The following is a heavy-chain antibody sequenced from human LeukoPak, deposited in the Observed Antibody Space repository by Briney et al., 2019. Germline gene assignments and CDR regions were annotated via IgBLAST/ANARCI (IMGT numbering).Heavy chain of an antibody. CDR2: IKQDGSEK. V-gene: IGHV3-7*01. D-gene: IGHD3-3*01. CDR1: GFTFSSYW. Sequence: GGSLRLSCAASGFTFSSYWMSWVRQAPGKGLEWVASIKQDGSEKYYVDSVKGRFTVSRDNAKNSLYLQMNSLRAEDTAVYYCARVGYYDFWSGSNYFDYWGQGTLVTVSS. CDR3: ARVGYYDFWSGSNYFDY. J-gene: IGHJ4*02.